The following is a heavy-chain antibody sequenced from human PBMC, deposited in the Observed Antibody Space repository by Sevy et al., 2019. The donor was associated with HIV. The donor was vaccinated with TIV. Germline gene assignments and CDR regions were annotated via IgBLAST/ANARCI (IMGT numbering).Heavy chain of an antibody. V-gene: IGHV3-30*03. Sequence: GGSLRLSCAASGFTFSSYGMHWVRQGPGKGLEWVAVISYDGGNTYYADPVKGRFTISRDNSKNTLCLQVNSLRAEDTAVYYCASERKSEFYYYDYWGQGTLVTVSS. D-gene: IGHD3-3*01. CDR1: GFTFSSYG. CDR3: ASERKSEFYYYDY. J-gene: IGHJ4*02. CDR2: ISYDGGNT.